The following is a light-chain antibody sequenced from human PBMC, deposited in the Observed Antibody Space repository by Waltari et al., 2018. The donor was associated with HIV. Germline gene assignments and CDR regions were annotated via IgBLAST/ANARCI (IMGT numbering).Light chain of an antibody. CDR1: TNDVGGDNS. J-gene: IGLJ1*01. Sequence: QSALTQPASVSGSPGQSVTISCIGTTNDVGGDNSVSCDQKHPDKAHQLRIYDVTDPSSGISNRFSTSNSGNTASLTISGLQAEDEADYYFSSYTRASTLVFGAGTKVTVL. CDR2: DVT. CDR3: SSYTRASTLV. V-gene: IGLV2-14*03.